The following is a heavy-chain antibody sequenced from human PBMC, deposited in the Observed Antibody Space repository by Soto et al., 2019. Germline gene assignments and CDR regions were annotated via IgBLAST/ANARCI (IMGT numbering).Heavy chain of an antibody. CDR2: IYYSGNT. D-gene: IGHD2-2*01. V-gene: IGHV4-59*01. CDR1: GGSLSNYY. CDR3: AREYQLHYGLDA. Sequence: SETLSLTCTVSGGSLSNYYWTWIRQPPGKGPEWIGYIYYSGNTDYNPSLKSRVTISLDTSKNQFSLNLNSVTAADTAVYFCAREYQLHYGLDAWGRGTTVTVSS. J-gene: IGHJ6*02.